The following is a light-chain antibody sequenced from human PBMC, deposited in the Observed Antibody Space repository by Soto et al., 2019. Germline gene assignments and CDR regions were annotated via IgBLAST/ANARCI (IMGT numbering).Light chain of an antibody. Sequence: EIVLTQSPGTLSLSPGERATLSCRASQSVSSNLAWYQQKPGQAPRLLIYGASTRATGIPARFSGSGSGTDFTLTISSLEPEDFAVYYCQQRSNWPPVFGGGTKVDIK. CDR1: QSVSSN. CDR3: QQRSNWPPV. V-gene: IGKV3-11*01. CDR2: GAS. J-gene: IGKJ4*01.